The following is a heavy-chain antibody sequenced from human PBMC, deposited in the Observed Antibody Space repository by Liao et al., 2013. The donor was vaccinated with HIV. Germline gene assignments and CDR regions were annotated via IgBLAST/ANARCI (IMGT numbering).Heavy chain of an antibody. Sequence: QVQLQESGPGLVKPSQTLSLTCSVSGGSISSGDFHWSWIRQSPGKGLEWIGYIYYSGSTYYNPSLMSRVTISLDTSKNQFSLKLSSVTAADTAVYYCARGYYDSSAAFNIWGHGTLSPSLQ. V-gene: IGHV4-30-4*08. D-gene: IGHD3-22*01. CDR3: ARGYYDSSAAFNI. CDR2: IYYSGST. CDR1: GGSISSGDFH. J-gene: IGHJ3*02.